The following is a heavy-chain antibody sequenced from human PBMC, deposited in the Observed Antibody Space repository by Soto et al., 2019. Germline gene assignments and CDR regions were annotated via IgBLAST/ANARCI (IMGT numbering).Heavy chain of an antibody. CDR3: ARYTISRPQAVAGNWFDP. J-gene: IGHJ5*02. CDR2: IKQDGSER. D-gene: IGHD6-19*01. CDR1: GFTFSSYW. Sequence: GGSLRLSCAASGFTFSSYWMSWVRQAPGKGLEWVANIKQDGSERYYVDSVKGRITISRDNAKNSLYLQMNSLRAEDTAVYYCARYTISRPQAVAGNWFDPWGQGTLVTVSS. V-gene: IGHV3-7*03.